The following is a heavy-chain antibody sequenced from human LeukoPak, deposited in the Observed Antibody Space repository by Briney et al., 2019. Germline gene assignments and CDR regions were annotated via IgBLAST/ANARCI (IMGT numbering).Heavy chain of an antibody. Sequence: GASVKVSCKASGFTFTSSAVQWVRQARGQRLEWIGWIVVGSGNTKYSQKFQGRVTITRDTSASTAYMELSSLRSEDTAVYYCARVGYCSSTSCYGYNWFDPWGQGTLATVSS. CDR2: IVVGSGNT. CDR3: ARVGYCSSTSCYGYNWFDP. V-gene: IGHV1-58*01. J-gene: IGHJ5*02. CDR1: GFTFTSSA. D-gene: IGHD2-2*01.